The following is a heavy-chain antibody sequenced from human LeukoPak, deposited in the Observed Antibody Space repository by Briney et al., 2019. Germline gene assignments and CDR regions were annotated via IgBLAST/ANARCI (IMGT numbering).Heavy chain of an antibody. Sequence: PSETLSLTCTVSGGSISSYYWSWIRQPPGKGLEWIGYIYYSGSTNYNPSLKSRVTISVDTSKNQFSLKLSPVTAADTAVYYCARHGVVFWSGYRNTPQGSDYWGQGTLVTVSS. CDR1: GGSISSYY. J-gene: IGHJ4*02. V-gene: IGHV4-59*08. CDR2: IYYSGST. CDR3: ARHGVVFWSGYRNTPQGSDY. D-gene: IGHD3-3*01.